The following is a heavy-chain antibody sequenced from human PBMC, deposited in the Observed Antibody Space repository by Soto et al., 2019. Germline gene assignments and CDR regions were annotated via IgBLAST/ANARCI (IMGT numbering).Heavy chain of an antibody. CDR2: ISGYNGNS. CDR3: AREDIQDIVVVVVAPEGLGY. D-gene: IGHD2-15*01. CDR1: GYTFTSYG. V-gene: IGHV1-18*01. Sequence: QVQLVQSGAEVKKPGASVKVSCKASGYTFTSYGISWVRQAPGQGLEWMGRISGYNGNSNYAQNRHGRVNMTTDTSTSTAYMERRSLRSDDTAVYYCAREDIQDIVVVVVAPEGLGYWGQGTLGTVSS. J-gene: IGHJ4*02.